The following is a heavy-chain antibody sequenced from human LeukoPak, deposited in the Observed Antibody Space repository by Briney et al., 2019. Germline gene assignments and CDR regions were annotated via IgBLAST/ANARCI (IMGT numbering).Heavy chain of an antibody. J-gene: IGHJ4*02. Sequence: ASVKVSCKASGGTFSSYAISWVRQAPGQGLEWMGGIIPIFGTANYAQKFQGRVTITADESTSTAYMELSSLRSEDTAVYYCARGAIVAAGYDYWAREPWSPSPQ. D-gene: IGHD6-13*01. CDR1: GGTFSSYA. CDR2: IIPIFGTA. V-gene: IGHV1-69*13. CDR3: ARGAIVAAGYDY.